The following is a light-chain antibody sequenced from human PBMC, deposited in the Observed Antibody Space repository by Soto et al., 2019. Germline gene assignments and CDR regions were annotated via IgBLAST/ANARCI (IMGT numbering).Light chain of an antibody. CDR1: QSISSY. CDR3: QQGYSTPPT. V-gene: IGKV1-39*01. Sequence: IPVNQSPSSLSASVGDRVTITCRASQSISSYLNWYQQKPGKAPKLLIYAASSLQSGVPSRFSGSGSGTDFTLTISSLQPEDFATYYCQQGYSTPPTFGGGTKVDI. J-gene: IGKJ4*01. CDR2: AAS.